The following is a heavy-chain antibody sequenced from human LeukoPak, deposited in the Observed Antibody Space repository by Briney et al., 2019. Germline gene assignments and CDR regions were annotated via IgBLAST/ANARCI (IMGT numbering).Heavy chain of an antibody. V-gene: IGHV4-59*12. Sequence: PSETLSLTCTVSGGSISSYYWSWIRQPPGKGLEWIGYIYYSGSTNYDPSLKSRVTISVDKSKNQFSLKLSSVTAADTAVYYCARGLVQMGFDYWGQGTLVTVSS. D-gene: IGHD6-19*01. CDR2: IYYSGST. CDR1: GGSISSYY. J-gene: IGHJ4*02. CDR3: ARGLVQMGFDY.